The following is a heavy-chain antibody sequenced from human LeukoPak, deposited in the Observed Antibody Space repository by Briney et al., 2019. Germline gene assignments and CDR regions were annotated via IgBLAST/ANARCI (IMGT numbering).Heavy chain of an antibody. D-gene: IGHD1-1*01. Sequence: PGGPLRLSCAASGFTFSDYDMHWVRQATGKGLEWVSAIGTAGDTYYTGSVKGRFTISRENAKNSLYLQMNSLSAGDTAVYYCARVAKERVGGVYYFDYWGQGTLVTVSS. CDR1: GFTFSDYD. CDR3: ARVAKERVGGVYYFDY. J-gene: IGHJ4*02. V-gene: IGHV3-13*01. CDR2: IGTAGDT.